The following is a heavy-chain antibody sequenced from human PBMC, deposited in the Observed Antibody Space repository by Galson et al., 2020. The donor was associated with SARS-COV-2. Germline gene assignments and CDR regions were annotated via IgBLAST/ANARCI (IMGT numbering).Heavy chain of an antibody. V-gene: IGHV3-20*04. CDR3: ARKDYYGSGNDV. J-gene: IGHJ6*02. Sequence: GESLKIPCAAPGFIFGDYDMTWVRQVPGKGLEWVSGINLSGGTTVYAASVKGRFTISRDNAKNSLYLQMSSLRVEDTAFYYCARKDYYGSGNDVWGQGTTVTVSS. D-gene: IGHD3-10*01. CDR1: GFIFGDYD. CDR2: INLSGGTT.